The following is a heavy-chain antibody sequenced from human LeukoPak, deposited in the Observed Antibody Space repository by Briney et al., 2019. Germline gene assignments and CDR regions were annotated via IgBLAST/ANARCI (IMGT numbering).Heavy chain of an antibody. V-gene: IGHV3-15*01. J-gene: IGHJ4*02. CDR3: TTAPTPVDTAMVTVTADY. CDR2: IKSKTDGGTT. Sequence: GGSLRLSCAASGFTFSNAWMSWVRQAPGKGLEWVGRIKSKTDGGTTDYAAPVKGRFTISRDDSKNTLYLQMNSLKTEDTAVYYCTTAPTPVDTAMVTVTADYWGQGTLVTVSS. D-gene: IGHD5-18*01. CDR1: GFTFSNAW.